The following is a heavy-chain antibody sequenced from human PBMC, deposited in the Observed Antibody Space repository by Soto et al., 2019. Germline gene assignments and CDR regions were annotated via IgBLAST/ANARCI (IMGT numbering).Heavy chain of an antibody. Sequence: GGSLRLSCAASGFTFSSYGIHWVRQAPGKGLEWVAVISYDGSNKYYADSVKGRFTISRDNSKNTLYLQMNSLRAEDAAVYYCAKDQGIAARPGYYYGMDVWGQGTTVTVS. V-gene: IGHV3-30*18. CDR1: GFTFSSYG. D-gene: IGHD6-6*01. CDR2: ISYDGSNK. J-gene: IGHJ6*02. CDR3: AKDQGIAARPGYYYGMDV.